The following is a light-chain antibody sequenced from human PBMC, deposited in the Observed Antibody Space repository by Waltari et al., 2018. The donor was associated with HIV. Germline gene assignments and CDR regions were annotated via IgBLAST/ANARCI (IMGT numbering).Light chain of an antibody. J-gene: IGLJ2*01. CDR1: SSDIGSYNL. CDR2: EGS. Sequence: QSALTQPASVSGSPGQSITISCTGTSSDIGSYNLVSWYQQHPGKAPKLMIYEGSKWPSGVSNRFTGSKSGNTASLTISGLQAEDEADYYCGSYAGSDTLVFGGGTKLTVL. V-gene: IGLV2-23*01. CDR3: GSYAGSDTLV.